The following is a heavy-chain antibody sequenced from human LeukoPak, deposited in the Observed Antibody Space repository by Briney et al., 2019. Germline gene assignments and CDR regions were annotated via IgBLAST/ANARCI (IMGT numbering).Heavy chain of an antibody. Sequence: GRSLRLSCAASGFTFDDYAMHWVRQAPGKGLEWVSGISWNSGSIGYADSVKGRFTISRDNAKNSLYLQMNSLRAEDTALYYCAKDIGIFGYYMDVWGKGTTVTVSS. CDR1: GFTFDDYA. D-gene: IGHD3-3*01. CDR3: AKDIGIFGYYMDV. V-gene: IGHV3-9*01. CDR2: ISWNSGSI. J-gene: IGHJ6*03.